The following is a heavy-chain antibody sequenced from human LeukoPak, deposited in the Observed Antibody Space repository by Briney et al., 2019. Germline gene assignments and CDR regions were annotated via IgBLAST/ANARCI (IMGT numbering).Heavy chain of an antibody. D-gene: IGHD3-22*01. Sequence: GGSLRLSCGGSEFTFNHYAMSWVRQAPGKGLEWVSSIGGGGDGIYYADSVKGRFTISRDNSKSMLYLQMDSLRVEDTAVYYCAKDLRGYDRPTDSWGQGTLVTVSS. CDR2: IGGGGDGI. CDR3: AKDLRGYDRPTDS. CDR1: EFTFNHYA. V-gene: IGHV3-23*01. J-gene: IGHJ5*01.